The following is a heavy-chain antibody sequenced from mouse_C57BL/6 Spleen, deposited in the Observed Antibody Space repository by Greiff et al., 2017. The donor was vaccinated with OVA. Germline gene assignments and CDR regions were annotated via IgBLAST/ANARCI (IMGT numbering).Heavy chain of an antibody. D-gene: IGHD2-5*01. V-gene: IGHV1-62-2*01. J-gene: IGHJ2*01. CDR3: ARHEGGAYYSILFDY. CDR2: FYPGSGSI. Sequence: LVESGAELVKPGASVKLSCKASGYTFTEYTIHWVKQRSGQGLEWIGWFYPGSGSIKYNEKFKDKATLTADKSSSTVYMELSRLTSEDSAVYFCARHEGGAYYSILFDYWGQGTTLTVSS. CDR1: GYTFTEYT.